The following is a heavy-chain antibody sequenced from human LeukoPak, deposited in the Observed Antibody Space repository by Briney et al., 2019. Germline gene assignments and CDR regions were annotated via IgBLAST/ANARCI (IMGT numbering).Heavy chain of an antibody. CDR2: IYYSGST. Sequence: SETLSLTCTVSGGSISSYYWSWIRQPPGKGLEWIGYIYYSGSTYYNPSLKSRVTISVDTSKNQFSLKLSSVTAADTAVYYCVRGRDGYNYVLHYFDYWGQGTLVTVSS. V-gene: IGHV4-59*12. CDR3: VRGRDGYNYVLHYFDY. CDR1: GGSISSYY. J-gene: IGHJ4*02. D-gene: IGHD5-24*01.